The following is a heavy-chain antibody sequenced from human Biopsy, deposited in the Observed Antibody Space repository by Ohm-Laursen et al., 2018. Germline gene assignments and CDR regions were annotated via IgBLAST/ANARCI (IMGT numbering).Heavy chain of an antibody. CDR2: MNPNSGDT. V-gene: IGHV1-8*01. D-gene: IGHD5-24*01. Sequence: ASVKVSCKTSGYTFSSYDINWVRQATGQGLEWMGWMNPNSGDTGYAQKFQGRVTMTRDTSISTAYMDLNSLGSEDTAVYYCARAGVGSDGTDSYYYGMDVWGPGTTVTVSS. CDR1: GYTFSSYD. CDR3: ARAGVGSDGTDSYYYGMDV. J-gene: IGHJ6*02.